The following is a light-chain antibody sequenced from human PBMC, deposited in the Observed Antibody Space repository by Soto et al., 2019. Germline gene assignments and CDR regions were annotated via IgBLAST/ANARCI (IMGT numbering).Light chain of an antibody. CDR3: QQYYGIPFG. CDR2: WAS. J-gene: IGKJ4*01. V-gene: IGKV4-1*01. CDR1: QSVLYSSNNKNY. Sequence: DIVMTQSPDTLSGSRCERGTSNCKSSQSVLYSSNNKNYLAWYQQRPGQPPKLLIYWASTRESGVPDRFSGSGSGTDFTLTISSLQAEDVADYYCQQYYGIPFGFGGGAKVDI.